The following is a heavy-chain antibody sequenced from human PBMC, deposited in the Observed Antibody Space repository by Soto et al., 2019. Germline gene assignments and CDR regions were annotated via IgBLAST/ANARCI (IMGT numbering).Heavy chain of an antibody. D-gene: IGHD2-21*02. V-gene: IGHV1-69*05. Sequence: GASVKVSCKASGGTFSSYAISWVRQAPGQGLEWMGGIIPIFGTTNYAQKFQERVTITRDMSISTVYMELSSLRSEDTAVYYCARDRKYSKYCGGDCGHYFDYWGQGTLVTV. CDR2: IIPIFGTT. CDR3: ARDRKYSKYCGGDCGHYFDY. CDR1: GGTFSSYA. J-gene: IGHJ4*02.